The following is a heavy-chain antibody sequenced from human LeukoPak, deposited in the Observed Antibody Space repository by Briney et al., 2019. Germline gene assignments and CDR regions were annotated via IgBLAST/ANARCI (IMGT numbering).Heavy chain of an antibody. D-gene: IGHD6-19*01. J-gene: IGHJ4*02. CDR3: ARDLLIAVATDDY. Sequence: PGGSLRLSCAASGFTFSSYWMSWVRQAPGKGLEWVANIKQDGSEKYYVDSVKGRFTISRDNAKNSLYLQMNSLRAEDTAMYYCARDLLIAVATDDYWGQGTLVTVSS. V-gene: IGHV3-7*01. CDR2: IKQDGSEK. CDR1: GFTFSSYW.